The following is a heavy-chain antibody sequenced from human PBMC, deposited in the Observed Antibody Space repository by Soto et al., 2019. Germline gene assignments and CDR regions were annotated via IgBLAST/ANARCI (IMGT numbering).Heavy chain of an antibody. CDR1: GGSISSSNW. V-gene: IGHV4-4*02. D-gene: IGHD3-16*01. J-gene: IGHJ5*02. Sequence: QVQLQESGPGLVKPSGTLSLTCAVSGGSISSSNWWSWVRQPPGKGLEWIGEIYHSGSTNYNPSLTIRVTISVDKSKNQFSLKLSSVTAADTAVYYCASLDYVWSWFDPWGQGTLVTVSS. CDR3: ASLDYVWSWFDP. CDR2: IYHSGST.